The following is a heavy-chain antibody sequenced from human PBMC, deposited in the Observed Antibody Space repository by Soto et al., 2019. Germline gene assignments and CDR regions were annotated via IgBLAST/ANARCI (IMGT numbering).Heavy chain of an antibody. CDR3: ARRNSHAGFWSGYKGHYYYYGMDV. CDR1: GFTFSIYA. CDR2: IGGSGGDT. D-gene: IGHD3-3*01. J-gene: IGHJ6*02. Sequence: GGSLRLSCAASGFTFSIYAMTWVRQAPGKGLEWVSTIGGSGGDTSYADFVRGQFTISRDNSRNTLYLQMNSLRAEDTAVYYCARRNSHAGFWSGYKGHYYYYGMDVWGQGTTVTVSS. V-gene: IGHV3-23*01.